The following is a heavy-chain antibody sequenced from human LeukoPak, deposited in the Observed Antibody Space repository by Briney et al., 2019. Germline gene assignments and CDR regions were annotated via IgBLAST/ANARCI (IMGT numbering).Heavy chain of an antibody. V-gene: IGHV4-39*07. CDR3: AREGGLHHHFDY. Sequence: PSETLSLTCIVSGGSISSSSYYWGWIRQPPWKGLEWIGSIYYSGRTYYKPSLKSRITISVDASKNQFSLKLSSVTAADTAVYYCAREGGLHHHFDYWGQGTLVTVSS. CDR1: GGSISSSSYY. J-gene: IGHJ4*02. D-gene: IGHD5/OR15-5a*01. CDR2: IYYSGRT.